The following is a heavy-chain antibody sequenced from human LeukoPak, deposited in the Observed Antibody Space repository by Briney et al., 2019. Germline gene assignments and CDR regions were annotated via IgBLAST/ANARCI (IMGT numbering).Heavy chain of an antibody. Sequence: PSETLSLTCSVSGVSIGSSNYYWGWLRQPPGKGLEWIGSVHSSGSTFSNPSLKSRVTLSVDTSKNQFSLRMTSVTAADTALYYCARGVGRFSSNLDYWGQGTLLTVSS. CDR1: GVSIGSSNYY. CDR3: ARGVGRFSSNLDY. V-gene: IGHV4-39*07. D-gene: IGHD1-26*01. CDR2: VHSSGST. J-gene: IGHJ4*02.